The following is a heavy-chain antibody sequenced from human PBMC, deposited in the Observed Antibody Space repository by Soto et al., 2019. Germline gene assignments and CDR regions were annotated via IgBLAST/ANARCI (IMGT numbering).Heavy chain of an antibody. D-gene: IGHD2-21*02. CDR3: ARASIVVTAIPSAFDV. CDR2: IFPGDSDT. J-gene: IGHJ3*01. CDR1: GNTFNSYW. V-gene: IGHV5-51*01. Sequence: GESLKISGKVSGNTFNSYWIGWVRQMPWKGLEWMGIIFPGDSDTIYSPSFQGQVTMSVDKSINTAYLQWRSLTASDTAIYFCARASIVVTAIPSAFDVWGQGTMVTVSS.